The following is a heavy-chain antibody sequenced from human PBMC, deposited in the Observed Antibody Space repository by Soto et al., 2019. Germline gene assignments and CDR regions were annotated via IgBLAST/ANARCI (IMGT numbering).Heavy chain of an antibody. V-gene: IGHV1-69*13. CDR1: GGTFSSYS. Sequence: SVKVSCKASGGTFSSYSISSVQHAPGQGFEWMGGIIPIFGTANYAQKFQGRVTITADESTSTAYMELSSLRSEDTAVYYCARDPGFGDTTMAYYFDYWGQGTLVTGYS. CDR2: IIPIFGTA. D-gene: IGHD5-18*01. J-gene: IGHJ4*02. CDR3: ARDPGFGDTTMAYYFDY.